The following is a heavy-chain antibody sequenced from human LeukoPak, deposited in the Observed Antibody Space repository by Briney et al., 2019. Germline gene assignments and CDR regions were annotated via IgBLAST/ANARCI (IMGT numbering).Heavy chain of an antibody. CDR1: RGSISRHF. CDR3: ARLLDNDSSGDPDTFDM. Sequence: PSQTRSLTCSVSRGSISRHFWSWIRQPPGKDLEKIALTHYSGRTKYNPSLQSRVTISIDTSENNFSLKLTSVTAADTAVYYCARLLDNDSSGDPDTFDMWGQGTVVTVSS. D-gene: IGHD3-22*01. V-gene: IGHV4-59*11. J-gene: IGHJ3*02. CDR2: THYSGRT.